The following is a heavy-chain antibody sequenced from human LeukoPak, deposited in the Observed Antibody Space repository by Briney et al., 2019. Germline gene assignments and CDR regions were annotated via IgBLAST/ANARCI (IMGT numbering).Heavy chain of an antibody. V-gene: IGHV4-31*03. CDR1: GGSISSGGYY. D-gene: IGHD2-15*01. J-gene: IGHJ3*02. Sequence: SETLSLTCTVSGGSISSGGYYWSWIRQHPGKGLEWIGYIYYSGSTYYNPSLKSRVTISVDTSKNQFSLKLSSVTAADTAVYYCARGSYCSGGSCYFSDAFDIWGQGTMVTVSS. CDR3: ARGSYCSGGSCYFSDAFDI. CDR2: IYYSGST.